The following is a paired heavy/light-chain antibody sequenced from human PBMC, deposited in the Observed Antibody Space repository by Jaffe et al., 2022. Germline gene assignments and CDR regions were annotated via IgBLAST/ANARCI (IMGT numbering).Heavy chain of an antibody. CDR3: ARGTFITMVRGVTPTRPFDY. Sequence: QVQLQQWGAGLLKPSETLSLTCAVYGGSFSGYYWSWIRQPPGKGLEWIGEINHSGSTNYNPSLKSRVTISVDTSKNQFSLKLSSVTAADTAVYYCARGTFITMVRGVTPTRPFDYWGQGTLVTVSS. J-gene: IGHJ4*02. CDR2: INHSGST. D-gene: IGHD3-10*01. V-gene: IGHV4-34*01. CDR1: GGSFSGYY.
Light chain of an antibody. CDR1: QSVSSN. V-gene: IGKV3-15*01. CDR2: GAS. CDR3: QQYNNWPRIFT. J-gene: IGKJ3*01. Sequence: EIVMTQSPATLSVSPGERATLSCRASQSVSSNLAWYQQKPGQAPRLLIYGASTRATGIPARFSGSGSGTEFTLTISSLQSEDFAVYYCQQYNNWPRIFTFGPGTKVDIK.